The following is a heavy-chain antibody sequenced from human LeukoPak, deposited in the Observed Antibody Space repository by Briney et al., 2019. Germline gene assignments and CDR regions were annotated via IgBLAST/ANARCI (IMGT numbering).Heavy chain of an antibody. D-gene: IGHD6-19*01. CDR2: QSYDGCNK. CDR3: AKDIGVWYSSGWRYYYYGMDV. V-gene: IGHV3-30*18. CDR1: GFTFSSYG. J-gene: IGHJ6*02. Sequence: GGSLRLSCAASGFTFSSYGMHWVRQAPGKGLEWVAVQSYDGCNKYYADSVKGRFTISRDSSKNTLYLQMNSLRAEDTAVYYCAKDIGVWYSSGWRYYYYGMDVWGQGTTVTVSS.